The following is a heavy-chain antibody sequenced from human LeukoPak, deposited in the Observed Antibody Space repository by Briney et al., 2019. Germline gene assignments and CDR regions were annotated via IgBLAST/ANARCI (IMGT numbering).Heavy chain of an antibody. CDR3: ARAPPVFWVVFSYFFDP. V-gene: IGHV1-2*02. D-gene: IGHD3-3*01. J-gene: IGHJ5*02. CDR1: GYTFTGYY. CDR2: INPNSGGT. Sequence: ASVKVSCKASGYTFTGYYMHWVRQAPGQGLEWMGWINPNSGGTNYAQKFQGRVTMTRDTSISTAYMELSRLRSDDTAVYYCARAPPVFWVVFSYFFDPGGEGPGVTVSS.